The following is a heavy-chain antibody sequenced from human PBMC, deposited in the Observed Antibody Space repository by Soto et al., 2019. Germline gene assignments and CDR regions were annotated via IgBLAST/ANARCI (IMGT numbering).Heavy chain of an antibody. CDR3: AKAVVVVAATKFQWFDP. CDR1: GFTFSSYA. V-gene: IGHV3-23*01. CDR2: ISGSGGST. D-gene: IGHD2-15*01. Sequence: GGSLRLSCAASGFTFSSYAMSWVRQAPGKGLEWVSAISGSGGSTYYADSVKGRFTISRDNSKNTLYLQMNSLRAEETAVYYCAKAVVVVAATKFQWFDPWGQGTLVTVSS. J-gene: IGHJ5*02.